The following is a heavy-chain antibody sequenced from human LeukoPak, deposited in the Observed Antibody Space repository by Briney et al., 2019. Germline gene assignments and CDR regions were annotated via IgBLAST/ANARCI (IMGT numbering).Heavy chain of an antibody. Sequence: PSETLSLTCTVSGGSISSSSYYWGWIRQPPGKGLEWIGSIYYSGSTYYNPSLKSRVTISVDTSKNQFSLKLSSVTAADTAVYYCARMEVAAGWFDPWGQEPWSPSPQ. J-gene: IGHJ5*02. CDR2: IYYSGST. D-gene: IGHD6-13*01. CDR1: GGSISSSSYY. CDR3: ARMEVAAGWFDP. V-gene: IGHV4-39*01.